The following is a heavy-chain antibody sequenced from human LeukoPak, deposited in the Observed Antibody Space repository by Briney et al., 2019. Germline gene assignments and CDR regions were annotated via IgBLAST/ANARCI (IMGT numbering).Heavy chain of an antibody. CDR1: GFTFSSYA. D-gene: IGHD2-15*01. Sequence: GRSLRLSCAASGFTFSSYAMHWVRQAPGKGLEWVAVISYDGSNKYYADSVKGRFTISRDNSKNTLYLQMNSLRAEDTAVYYCARGTIYTRYCSGGSCYGYWGQGTLVTVSS. CDR3: ARGTIYTRYCSGGSCYGY. V-gene: IGHV3-30-3*01. CDR2: ISYDGSNK. J-gene: IGHJ4*02.